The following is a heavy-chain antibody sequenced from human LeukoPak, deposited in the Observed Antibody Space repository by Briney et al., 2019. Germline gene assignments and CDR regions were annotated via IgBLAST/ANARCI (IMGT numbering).Heavy chain of an antibody. CDR3: AREYHMGPNSGLDY. D-gene: IGHD3/OR15-3a*01. CDR2: ISSSSSTI. V-gene: IGHV3-48*04. Sequence: GGSLRLSCAATGFTFSSYSKNWVRQAPGKGLEWVSYISSSSSTIYYADSVKGRFTISRDNAKNSLYLQMNSLRAEDTAVYYCAREYHMGPNSGLDYWGQGTLVTVSS. CDR1: GFTFSSYS. J-gene: IGHJ4*02.